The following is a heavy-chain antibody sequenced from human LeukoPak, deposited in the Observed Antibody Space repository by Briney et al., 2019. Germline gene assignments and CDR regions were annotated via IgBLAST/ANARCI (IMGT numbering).Heavy chain of an antibody. CDR1: GFTVDDYA. Sequence: GGSLRLSCAASGFTVDDYAMHWVRQAPGKGLEWVSGISRNSGSNGDADAVEGRFTISRNNDKNTQYLQMNSLRAEETAVYYCAREGVLAYCGGDCYSSPYSYYGMDVWGQGPTVTVSS. V-gene: IGHV3-9*01. CDR2: ISRNSGSN. D-gene: IGHD2-21*02. J-gene: IGHJ6*02. CDR3: AREGVLAYCGGDCYSSPYSYYGMDV.